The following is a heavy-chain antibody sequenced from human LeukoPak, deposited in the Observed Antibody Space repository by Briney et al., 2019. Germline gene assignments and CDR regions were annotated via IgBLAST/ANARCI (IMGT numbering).Heavy chain of an antibody. Sequence: PSETLSLTCTVSGDSISSYYWSWIRQPPGKALEWIGYIYNSGSSNYNPSLKSRVTMSVDTSKNQFSLKLTSVTAADAAVYYCARGRWLQSQNYMDVWGKGTTVTISS. J-gene: IGHJ6*03. CDR3: ARGRWLQSQNYMDV. CDR1: GDSISSYY. D-gene: IGHD5-24*01. CDR2: IYNSGSS. V-gene: IGHV4-59*01.